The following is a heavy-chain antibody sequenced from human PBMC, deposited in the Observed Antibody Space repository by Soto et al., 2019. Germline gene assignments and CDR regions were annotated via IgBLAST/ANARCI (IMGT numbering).Heavy chain of an antibody. CDR1: GFTFSSSW. J-gene: IGHJ4*02. Sequence: EVQLVESGGDLVQPGGSLRLSCAASGFTFSSSWMYWVRQAPEKGLVSVSRISPDGSTTTYADSVKGRFTISRDNAKNTLYLQMNSLRAEDTAVYYCAGGYSGSPRWGQGTLVTVSS. CDR2: ISPDGSTT. D-gene: IGHD3-10*01. V-gene: IGHV3-74*01. CDR3: AGGYSGSPR.